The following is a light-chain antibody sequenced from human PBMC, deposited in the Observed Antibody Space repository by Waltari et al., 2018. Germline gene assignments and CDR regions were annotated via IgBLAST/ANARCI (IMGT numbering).Light chain of an antibody. J-gene: IGLJ1*01. Sequence: QSALTQPASVSGSPGQSITIPCIGTSSHIGGCNYVSWYQQHPGKAPQVMIYNVNNRPSGVSDRFYGSKSGNTASLTISGLQAEDEADYFCCLYASSYTPFFVFGTGTKLTVL. V-gene: IGLV2-14*03. CDR3: CLYASSYTPFFV. CDR2: NVN. CDR1: SSHIGGCNY.